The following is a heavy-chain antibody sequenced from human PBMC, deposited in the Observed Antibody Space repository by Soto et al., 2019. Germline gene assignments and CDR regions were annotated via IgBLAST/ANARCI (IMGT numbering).Heavy chain of an antibody. CDR3: AADPPNEEKDAFDI. V-gene: IGHV1-46*03. CDR1: GSTITTSF. CDR2: INPTGTNT. D-gene: IGHD1-1*01. J-gene: IGHJ3*02. Sequence: QEQLVQSGAEVRKPGASVKVSCKASGSTITTSFIHWVRQAPGQRLEWMGIINPTGTNTVYAQQLQGRVSMTRDTSTSTFYMDLSSLTSEDTAVYYCAADPPNEEKDAFDIWGQGTMVTVSP.